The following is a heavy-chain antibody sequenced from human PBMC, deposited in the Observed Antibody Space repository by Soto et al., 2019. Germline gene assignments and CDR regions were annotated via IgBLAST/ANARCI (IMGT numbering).Heavy chain of an antibody. CDR1: GGSFSGYY. J-gene: IGHJ4*02. V-gene: IGHV4-34*01. D-gene: IGHD5-12*01. CDR3: ARSLIVATIPDY. Sequence: PSETLSLTCAVYGGSFSGYYWSWIRQPPGKGLEWIGEINHSGSTNYNPSLKSRVTISVDTSKNQFSLKLSSVTAADTAVYYCARSLIVATIPDYWGQGTLVTVSS. CDR2: INHSGST.